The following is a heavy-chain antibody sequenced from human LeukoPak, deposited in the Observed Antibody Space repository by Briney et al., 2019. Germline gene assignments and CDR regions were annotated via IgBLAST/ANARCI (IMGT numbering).Heavy chain of an antibody. CDR2: IYHSGST. CDR3: ARGYYDFWSGYYPWFDP. V-gene: IGHV4-30-2*05. J-gene: IGHJ5*02. CDR1: GGSISSGGYS. Sequence: PSQTLSLTCAVSGGSISSGGYSWSWIRQPPGKGLEWIVYIYHSGSTYYNPSLKSRVTISVDTSKNQFSLKLSSVTAADTAVYYCARGYYDFWSGYYPWFDPWGQGTLVTVSS. D-gene: IGHD3-3*01.